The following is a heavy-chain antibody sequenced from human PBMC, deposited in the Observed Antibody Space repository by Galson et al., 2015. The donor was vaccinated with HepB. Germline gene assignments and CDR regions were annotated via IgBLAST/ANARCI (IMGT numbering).Heavy chain of an antibody. D-gene: IGHD3-22*01. V-gene: IGHV3-7*01. CDR2: IKQDGSEK. CDR1: GFTFSSYW. CDR3: ARARFIVVVIPAPEPYFDY. Sequence: SLRLSCAASGFTFSSYWMNWVRQAPGKGLEWLANIKQDGSEKYYVDSVKGRFTISRDNAKNSLYLQMNSLRAEDTAVYYCARARFIVVVIPAPEPYFDYWGQGTLVTVSS. J-gene: IGHJ4*02.